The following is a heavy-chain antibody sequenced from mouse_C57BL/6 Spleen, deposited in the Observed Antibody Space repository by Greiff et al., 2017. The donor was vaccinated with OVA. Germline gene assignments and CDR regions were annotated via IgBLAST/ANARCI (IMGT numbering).Heavy chain of an antibody. J-gene: IGHJ2*01. V-gene: IGHV1-26*01. CDR1: GYTFTDYY. CDR2: LNPNNGGT. Sequence: EVQLQQSGPELVKPGASVKISCKASGYTFTDYYMNWVKQSHGKSLEWIGDLNPNNGGTSYNQKFKGKATLTVDKSSSTAYMELRSLTSEDSAVYYCAGSYNGSSSYYFDYWGQGTTLTVSS. CDR3: AGSYNGSSSYYFDY. D-gene: IGHD1-1*01.